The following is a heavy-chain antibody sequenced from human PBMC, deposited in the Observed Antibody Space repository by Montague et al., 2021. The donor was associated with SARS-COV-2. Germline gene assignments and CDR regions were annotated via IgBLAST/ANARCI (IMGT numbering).Heavy chain of an antibody. J-gene: IGHJ4*02. CDR3: SRISYGSGMVFDY. CDR2: IDWDDDK. CDR1: GFSLSTSGMC. V-gene: IGHV2-70*11. D-gene: IGHD3-10*01. Sequence: PALVKPTQTLTLTCTFSGFSLSTSGMCVSWIRQPPGKALEWLARIDWDDDKYYSTSLKTRLTISKDTSKNQVVLTMTNMDPVDTATYYCSRISYGSGMVFDYWGQGTLATVSS.